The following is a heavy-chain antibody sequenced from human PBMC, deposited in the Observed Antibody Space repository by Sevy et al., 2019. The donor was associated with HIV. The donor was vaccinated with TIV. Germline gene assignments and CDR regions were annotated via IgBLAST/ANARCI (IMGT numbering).Heavy chain of an antibody. CDR2: IYVGRNT. D-gene: IGHD6-19*01. Sequence: GGSLRLSCAASGFTVTFNSMSWVRQAPGRGLVWVSVIYVGRNTYYADSVKGRFTIFRDSFKDTVDLQMDSLRPEDSGLYYCVRERAGIDHWGQGTLVTVSS. CDR3: VRERAGIDH. CDR1: GFTVTFNS. J-gene: IGHJ4*02. V-gene: IGHV3-53*01.